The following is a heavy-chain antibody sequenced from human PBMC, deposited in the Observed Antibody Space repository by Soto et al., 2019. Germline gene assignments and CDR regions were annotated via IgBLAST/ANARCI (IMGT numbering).Heavy chain of an antibody. D-gene: IGHD4-17*01. CDR1: GFSFGDYI. CDR2: ISHSGSYI. J-gene: IGHJ3*02. V-gene: IGHV3-21*01. Sequence: AQLVESGGSLVKPGGSLRLSCAASGFSFGDYIMNWVRQAPGRGLEWVASISHSGSYIFYADSVKGRFTISRDNSRDSVYLQMNSLRVEDTAIYYCASPRDYCVTTSNCFIAFDICGQGTRVTVSS. CDR3: ASPRDYCVTTSNCFIAFDI.